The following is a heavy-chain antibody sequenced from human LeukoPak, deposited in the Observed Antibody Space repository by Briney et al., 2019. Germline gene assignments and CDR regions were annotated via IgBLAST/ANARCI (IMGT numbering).Heavy chain of an antibody. J-gene: IGHJ4*02. CDR3: EGEAVAGRDYFDY. D-gene: IGHD6-19*01. Sequence: PGGSLRLSCAASGFTFSSYSMNWVRQAPGKGLEWVAVISYDGSDKYYADSVKGRFTISRDNSKNTLYLQMNSLRAEDTAVYYCEGEAVAGRDYFDYWGQGTLVTVSS. CDR2: ISYDGSDK. CDR1: GFTFSSYS. V-gene: IGHV3-30*03.